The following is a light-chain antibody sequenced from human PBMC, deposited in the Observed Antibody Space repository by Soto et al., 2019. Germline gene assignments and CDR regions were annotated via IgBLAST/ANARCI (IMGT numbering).Light chain of an antibody. CDR2: GAS. J-gene: IGKJ1*01. CDR1: QSVSSN. Sequence: EIVMTQFPATLSVSPGESATLSCRSSQSVSSNLAWYQQKPGQAPRLLIYGASTRATGIPARFSGSGSGTEFTLTISSLQSEDFAVYYCHQYNNWPPWTFGQGTKVDIK. CDR3: HQYNNWPPWT. V-gene: IGKV3-15*01.